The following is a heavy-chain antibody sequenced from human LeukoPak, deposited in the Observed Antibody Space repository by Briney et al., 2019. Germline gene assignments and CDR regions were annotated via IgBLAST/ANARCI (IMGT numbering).Heavy chain of an antibody. Sequence: WETLSLTCAVYAGSFSGYYWSWIRQPPGKGLEWIGEINHSGSTNYNPSLKSRVTISVDTSKNQFSLKLSSVTAADTAAYYCASANYDFWSGYLRWSSWSDPWGQGTLVTVSS. CDR3: ASANYDFWSGYLRWSSWSDP. CDR2: INHSGST. CDR1: AGSFSGYY. V-gene: IGHV4-34*01. J-gene: IGHJ5*02. D-gene: IGHD3-3*01.